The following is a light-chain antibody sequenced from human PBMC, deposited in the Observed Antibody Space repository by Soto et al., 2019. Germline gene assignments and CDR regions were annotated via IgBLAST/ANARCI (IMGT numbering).Light chain of an antibody. J-gene: IGKJ5*01. CDR1: ESVRSK. Sequence: ERVMTQSPATLSLSHGEGVTLSCRASESVRSKVAWYQQKPGQAPRLLIYGSSTRATGIPDRFRGSGSGTEYTLTISSLQSEDFAVYYCQQYNSWPPITFGQGTRLEIK. CDR3: QQYNSWPPIT. CDR2: GSS. V-gene: IGKV3-15*01.